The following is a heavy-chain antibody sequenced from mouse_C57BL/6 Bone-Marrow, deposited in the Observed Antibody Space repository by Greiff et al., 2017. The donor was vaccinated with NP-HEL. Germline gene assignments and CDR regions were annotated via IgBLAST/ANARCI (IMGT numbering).Heavy chain of an antibody. CDR2: IDPSDSYT. CDR1: GYTFTSYW. Sequence: QVQLKQPGAELVMPGASVKLSCKASGYTFTSYWMHWVKQRPGQGLEWIGEIDPSDSYTNYNQKFKGKSTLTVDKSSSTAYMQLSSLTSEDSAVYYCARGQLRLRFFAYWGQGTLVTVSA. V-gene: IGHV1-69*01. D-gene: IGHD3-2*02. J-gene: IGHJ3*01. CDR3: ARGQLRLRFFAY.